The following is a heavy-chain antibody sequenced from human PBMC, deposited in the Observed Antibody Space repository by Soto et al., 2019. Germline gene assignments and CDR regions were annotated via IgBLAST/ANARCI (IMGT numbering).Heavy chain of an antibody. V-gene: IGHV1-69*06. CDR2: IIGVFPTT. Sequence: QVQLVQSGAEVKKPESSVKVSCKTSGGSQATSWVRQAPGHGPEWLGGIIGVFPTTNKAEKFEGRVTITADKSTGTAYMELSSLTSVDTAVYYCATVGPPLSGAFTYGYEGPFDYWGQGILVIVSS. CDR3: ATVGPPLSGAFTYGYEGPFDY. D-gene: IGHD5-18*01. CDR1: GGSQA. J-gene: IGHJ4*02.